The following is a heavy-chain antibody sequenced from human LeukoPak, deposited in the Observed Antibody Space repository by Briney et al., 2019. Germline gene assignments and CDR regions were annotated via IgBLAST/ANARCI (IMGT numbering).Heavy chain of an antibody. J-gene: IGHJ4*02. CDR1: GGSINSGTFY. Sequence: PSETLSLACTVPGGSINSGTFYWGWIRQPPGKGLEWIGGMYYDGSSYYNPSLKSRVTTSVDTSKNQFSLKLTSVTAADTAVYFCARRSDSGSDDGEDYFDYWGQGTLVTVSS. V-gene: IGHV4-39*01. D-gene: IGHD1-26*01. CDR2: MYYDGSS. CDR3: ARRSDSGSDDGEDYFDY.